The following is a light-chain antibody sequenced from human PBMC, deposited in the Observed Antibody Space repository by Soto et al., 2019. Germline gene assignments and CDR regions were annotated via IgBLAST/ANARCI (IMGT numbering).Light chain of an antibody. Sequence: DIQMTQSPSSLSASVGDKVTNTCRASQIIISYLNWYQQKPGKAPKLLIYAASSLQSGVLSRFSGSGSGTDFTLTISSLQPEDFATYYCQQSYSTPSTFGQGTKVDIK. V-gene: IGKV1-39*01. CDR2: AAS. CDR3: QQSYSTPST. J-gene: IGKJ1*01. CDR1: QIIISY.